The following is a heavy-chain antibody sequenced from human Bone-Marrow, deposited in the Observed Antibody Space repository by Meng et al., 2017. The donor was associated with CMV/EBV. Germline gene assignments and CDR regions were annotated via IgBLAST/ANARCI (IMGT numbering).Heavy chain of an antibody. Sequence: SETLSLTCTVSGGSISNSTYYWDWIRQPPGKGLEWIGSIYHSGNTYYNPSLKSRVTISVDTSKNKFSLRLRSVTAADTAVYFCVRSRSWFDPWGQGTLVTASS. CDR1: GGSISNSTYY. J-gene: IGHJ5*02. CDR3: VRSRSWFDP. CDR2: IYHSGNT. V-gene: IGHV4-39*07. D-gene: IGHD2-2*01.